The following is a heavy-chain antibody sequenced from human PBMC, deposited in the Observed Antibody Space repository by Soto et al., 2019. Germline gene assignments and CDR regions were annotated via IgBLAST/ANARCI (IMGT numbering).Heavy chain of an antibody. CDR2: IYYSGST. Sequence: KTSETLSLTCTVSGGSISSYYWSWIRQPPGKGLEWIGYIYYSGSTNYNPSLKSRVTISVDTSKNQFSLKLSSVTAADTAVYYCARGPTINTAMVTYYFDYWGQGTLVTVSS. J-gene: IGHJ4*02. CDR1: GGSISSYY. D-gene: IGHD5-18*01. V-gene: IGHV4-59*01. CDR3: ARGPTINTAMVTYYFDY.